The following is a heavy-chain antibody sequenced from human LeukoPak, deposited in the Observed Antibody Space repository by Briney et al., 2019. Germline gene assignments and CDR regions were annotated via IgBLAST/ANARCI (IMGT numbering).Heavy chain of an antibody. CDR2: IDWDDDK. V-gene: IGHV2-70*11. J-gene: IGHJ4*02. Sequence: SGPTLVNPTQTLTLTCTFFGFSLTTSGMCVSWIRQPPGKALEWLARIDWDDDKYYSTSLKTRLTISKDTSKNQVVLTMTNMDPVDTATYYCARIRCSSTSCYSYFDYWGQGTLVTVSS. CDR1: GFSLTTSGMC. CDR3: ARIRCSSTSCYSYFDY. D-gene: IGHD2-2*02.